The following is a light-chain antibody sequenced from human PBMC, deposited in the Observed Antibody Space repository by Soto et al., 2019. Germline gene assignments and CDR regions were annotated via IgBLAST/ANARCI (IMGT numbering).Light chain of an antibody. Sequence: QSALTQPASVSGSTGQSITISCTGTSSDVGYYNFVSWYQQHPGKAPKLIIYEVNNRPSGVSNRFSASKSGNTASLTITGLQAEDAADYYCSSYTSSSTSVFGTGTKLTVL. J-gene: IGLJ1*01. CDR2: EVN. CDR1: SSDVGYYNF. V-gene: IGLV2-14*03. CDR3: SSYTSSSTSV.